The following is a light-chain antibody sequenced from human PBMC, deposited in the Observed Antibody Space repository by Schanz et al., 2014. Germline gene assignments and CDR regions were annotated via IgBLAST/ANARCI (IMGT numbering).Light chain of an antibody. CDR2: AAS. Sequence: DIQMTQSPSSVSASVGDTVTITCRASQDINKWLAWYQQKPGQAPKLLIYAASTLQSGVPSRFTGRGSGTDFTLTISSLQPEDFATYFCQQADTFPPTYTFGPGTRVDIK. CDR3: QQADTFPPTYT. CDR1: QDINKW. J-gene: IGKJ2*01. V-gene: IGKV1-12*01.